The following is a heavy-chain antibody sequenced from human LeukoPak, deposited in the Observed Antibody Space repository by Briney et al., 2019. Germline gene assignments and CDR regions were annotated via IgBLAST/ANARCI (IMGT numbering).Heavy chain of an antibody. V-gene: IGHV3-23*01. CDR3: AARKGHDSSGFHFDY. J-gene: IGHJ4*02. Sequence: SGGSLRLSCAASGFTFSSYAMSWVRQAPGKGLEWVSAISGSGGSTYYADSVKGRFTISRDNSKNTLYLQMNSLRAEDTAVYYCAARKGHDSSGFHFDYWGRGTLVTVSS. CDR2: ISGSGGST. CDR1: GFTFSSYA. D-gene: IGHD3-22*01.